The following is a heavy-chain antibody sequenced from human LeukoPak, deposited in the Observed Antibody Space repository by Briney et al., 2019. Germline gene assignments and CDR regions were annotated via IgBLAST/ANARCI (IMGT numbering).Heavy chain of an antibody. CDR1: GFTFTDYY. Sequence: GGSLRLSCAASGFTFTDYYMSWIRQAPGKGLEWVSYISSSGSTRQYADSVKGRFTISRDNAKNSLSLQMNSPRAADTAVYYCVRPREQNLVVSPFDIWGQGTMVTVSS. J-gene: IGHJ3*02. CDR3: VRPREQNLVVSPFDI. CDR2: ISSSGSTR. D-gene: IGHD6-13*01. V-gene: IGHV3-11*01.